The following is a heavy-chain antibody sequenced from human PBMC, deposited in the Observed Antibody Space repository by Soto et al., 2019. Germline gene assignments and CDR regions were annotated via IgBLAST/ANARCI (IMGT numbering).Heavy chain of an antibody. CDR1: GYTFTSYS. J-gene: IGHJ5*01. D-gene: IGHD5-12*01. Sequence: QVQLVQSGAEVKKPGASVKVSCKASGYTFTSYSISWVRRAPGQGLEWMGWISVYNGDKNYAKKFQGRVTMTTDTSTSTAYMELRSLRSDDTAVYYCARDGMATITLDSWGQGTLVTVSS. V-gene: IGHV1-18*01. CDR2: ISVYNGDK. CDR3: ARDGMATITLDS.